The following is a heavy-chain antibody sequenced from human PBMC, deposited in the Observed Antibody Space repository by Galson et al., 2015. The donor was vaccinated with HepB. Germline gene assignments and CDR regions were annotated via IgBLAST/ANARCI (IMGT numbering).Heavy chain of an antibody. V-gene: IGHV3-7*03. Sequence: SLRLSCAASGFTFSSYWMSWVRQAPGKGLEWVANIKQDGSEKYYVDSVKGRFTISRDNAKNSLYLQMNSLRAEDTAVYYCARDVYYYDSSGYFHNFDYWGQGTLVTVSS. D-gene: IGHD3-22*01. J-gene: IGHJ4*02. CDR1: GFTFSSYW. CDR3: ARDVYYYDSSGYFHNFDY. CDR2: IKQDGSEK.